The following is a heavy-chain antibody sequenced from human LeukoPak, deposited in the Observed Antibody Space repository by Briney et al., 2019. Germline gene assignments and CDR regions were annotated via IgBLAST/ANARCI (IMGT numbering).Heavy chain of an antibody. Sequence: PSETLSLTCTVSGGSISSYYWNWIRQPPGKGLEWIGYIYYSGSTNYNPSLKSRVTISVDTSKNQFSLKLSSVTAADTAVYYCARQKSSYYDILTGYSYFDHWGQGTLVPVSS. V-gene: IGHV4-59*08. CDR3: ARQKSSYYDILTGYSYFDH. CDR2: IYYSGST. D-gene: IGHD3-9*01. J-gene: IGHJ4*02. CDR1: GGSISSYY.